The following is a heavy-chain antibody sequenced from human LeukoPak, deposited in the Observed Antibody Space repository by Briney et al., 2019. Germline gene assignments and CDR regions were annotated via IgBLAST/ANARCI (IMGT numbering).Heavy chain of an antibody. CDR2: ISSSGSTI. V-gene: IGHV3-48*03. D-gene: IGHD1-26*01. J-gene: IGHJ4*02. CDR1: GFTLSSYE. Sequence: GGSLRLSCAASGFTLSSYEMNWVRQAPGKGLEWVSYISSSGSTIYYADSVKGRFTISRDNAKNSLYLQMNSLRAEDTAMYYCARDKIVGATKFASWGQGTLVTVSS. CDR3: ARDKIVGATKFAS.